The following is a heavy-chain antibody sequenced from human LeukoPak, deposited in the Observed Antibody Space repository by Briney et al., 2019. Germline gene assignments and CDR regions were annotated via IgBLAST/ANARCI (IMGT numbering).Heavy chain of an antibody. D-gene: IGHD2-15*01. V-gene: IGHV3-7*01. Sequence: GGSLRFSCAASGFTFSTSWMSWVRQAPGKGLEWLANINPDGRATFYVDSVKGRFIISRDNAKNSLFLQMSSLRDGDTALYYCASSHDSAGNDWGQGTVVTVYS. CDR1: GFTFSTSW. CDR3: ASSHDSAGND. J-gene: IGHJ1*01. CDR2: INPDGRAT.